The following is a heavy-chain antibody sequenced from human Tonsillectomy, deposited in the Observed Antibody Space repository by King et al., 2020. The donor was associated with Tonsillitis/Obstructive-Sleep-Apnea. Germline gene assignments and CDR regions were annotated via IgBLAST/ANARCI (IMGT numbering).Heavy chain of an antibody. J-gene: IGHJ3*02. D-gene: IGHD1-1*01. CDR1: GYTFTSYY. CDR2: INPSGGST. V-gene: IGHV1-46*01. Sequence: QLVQSGAEVKKPGASVKVSCKASGYTFTSYYMHWVRQAPGQGLEWMGIINPSGGSTSYAQKFQGRVTMTRDTSTSTVYMELSSLGSEDTAVYYCARIGRLTRSADAFDIWGQGTMVTVSS. CDR3: ARIGRLTRSADAFDI.